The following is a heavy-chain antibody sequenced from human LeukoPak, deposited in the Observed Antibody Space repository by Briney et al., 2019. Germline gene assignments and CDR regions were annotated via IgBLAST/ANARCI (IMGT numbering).Heavy chain of an antibody. CDR3: ARDGLNNGWTPFDY. CDR2: ISAYNGNP. J-gene: IGHJ4*02. V-gene: IGHV1-18*01. CDR1: VYTFTNYG. Sequence: ASVKVSCKASVYTFTNYGISCVRAAPGQGLEWMGWISAYNGNPNYAQKFQGRVTMTTDTSATTAYMELRSLSSDDTAVYYCARDGLNNGWTPFDYWGQGTLVTVSS. D-gene: IGHD6-19*01.